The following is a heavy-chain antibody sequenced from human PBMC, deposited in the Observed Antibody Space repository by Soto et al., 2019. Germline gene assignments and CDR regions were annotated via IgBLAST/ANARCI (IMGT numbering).Heavy chain of an antibody. V-gene: IGHV3-30*18. J-gene: IGHJ6*02. Sequence: PGGSLRLSCAASGFTFSSYGMHWVRQAPGKGLEWVAVISYDGSNKYYADSVKGRFTISRDNSKNTLYLQMNSLRAEDTAVYYCAKEYDYVWGSYSKSNRYYGMDVWGQGTTVTVSS. CDR1: GFTFSSYG. CDR2: ISYDGSNK. D-gene: IGHD3-16*01. CDR3: AKEYDYVWGSYSKSNRYYGMDV.